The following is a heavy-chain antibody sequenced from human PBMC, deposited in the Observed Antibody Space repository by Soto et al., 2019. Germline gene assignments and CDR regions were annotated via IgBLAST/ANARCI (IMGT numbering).Heavy chain of an antibody. CDR3: ARGCTGAHYYYYGMDV. CDR1: GYTFTGYY. J-gene: IGHJ6*02. CDR2: INPNSGGT. D-gene: IGHD2-8*02. Sequence: QVQLVQSGAEVKKPGASVKVSCKASGYTFTGYYMHWVRQAPGQGLEWMGWINPNSGGTNYAQKFQGRVTMTRDTSISTAYMELSRLRADDTAVYYWARGCTGAHYYYYGMDVWGQGTTVTVSS. V-gene: IGHV1-2*02.